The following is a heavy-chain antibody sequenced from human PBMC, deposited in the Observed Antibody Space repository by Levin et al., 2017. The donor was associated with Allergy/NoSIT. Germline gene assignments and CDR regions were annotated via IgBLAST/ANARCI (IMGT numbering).Heavy chain of an antibody. J-gene: IGHJ6*02. CDR2: ISSSGSTI. V-gene: IGHV3-48*03. CDR1: GFTFSSYE. CDR3: ARELVATITLFYYYYGMDV. Sequence: PGGSLRLSCAASGFTFSSYEMNWVRQAPGKGLEWVSYISSSGSTIYYADSVKGRFTISRDNAKNSLYLQMNSLRAEDTAVYYCARELVATITLFYYYYGMDVWGQGTTVTVSS. D-gene: IGHD5-12*01.